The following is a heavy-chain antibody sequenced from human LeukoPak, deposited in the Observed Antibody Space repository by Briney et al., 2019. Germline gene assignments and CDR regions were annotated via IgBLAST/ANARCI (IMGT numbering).Heavy chain of an antibody. D-gene: IGHD5-24*01. CDR3: ARSPLLMAHFDY. CDR1: GFTFSSYE. CDR2: ISSSSSYI. J-gene: IGHJ4*02. Sequence: GGSLRLSCAASGFTFSSYEMNWVRQAPGKGLEWVSSISSSSSYIYYADSLKGRFSISRDNAKNSLYLQMDSLRAEDTAVYYCARSPLLMAHFDYWGQGTLVTVSS. V-gene: IGHV3-21*01.